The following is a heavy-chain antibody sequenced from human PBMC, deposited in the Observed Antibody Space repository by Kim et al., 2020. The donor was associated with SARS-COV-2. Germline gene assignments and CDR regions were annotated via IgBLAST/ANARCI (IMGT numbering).Heavy chain of an antibody. Sequence: SETLSLTCTVSGGSISSSSYYWGWIRQPPGKGLEWIGRIYYSGSTYYNPSLKSRVTISVDTSKNQFSLKLSSVTAADTAVYYCASLSPRTTDDYWGQGTLVTVSS. CDR1: GGSISSSSYY. D-gene: IGHD3-3*02. CDR2: IYYSGST. CDR3: ASLSPRTTDDY. J-gene: IGHJ4*02. V-gene: IGHV4-39*01.